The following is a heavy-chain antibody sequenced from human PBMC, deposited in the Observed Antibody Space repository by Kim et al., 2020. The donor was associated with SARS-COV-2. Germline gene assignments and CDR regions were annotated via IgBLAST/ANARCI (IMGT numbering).Heavy chain of an antibody. J-gene: IGHJ4*02. CDR3: ARGVIAVAGYFDY. V-gene: IGHV4-34*01. D-gene: IGHD6-19*01. CDR2: INHSGST. CDR1: GGSFSGYY. Sequence: SPTLSLTCAVYGGSFSGYYWSWIRQPPGKGLEWIGEINHSGSTNYNPPLKSRVTISVDTSKNQFSLKLSSVTAADTAVYYCARGVIAVAGYFDYWGQGTL.